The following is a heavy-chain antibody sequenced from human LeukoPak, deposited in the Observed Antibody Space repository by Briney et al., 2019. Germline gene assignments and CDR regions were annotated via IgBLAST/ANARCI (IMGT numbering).Heavy chain of an antibody. CDR1: GASISNSNW. Sequence: PSETLSLTCAVSGASISNSNWLSWDRQPPGKGLGWIAEIYHTGITNYNPSLKSRVTISVDKSKNQFSLNLNSVTAADTAVYYCARGVGLIYSDNEGFRGFFDYWGQGILVTVSS. CDR2: IYHTGIT. D-gene: IGHD3/OR15-3a*01. CDR3: ARGVGLIYSDNEGFRGFFDY. V-gene: IGHV4-4*02. J-gene: IGHJ4*02.